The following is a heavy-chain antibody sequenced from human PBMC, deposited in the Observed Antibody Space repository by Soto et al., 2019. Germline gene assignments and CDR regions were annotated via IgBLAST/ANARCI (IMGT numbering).Heavy chain of an antibody. CDR3: AKNIENSSTRPGY. Sequence: PGGSLRLSCAASGFTFSSYAMSWVRQAPGKGLEWVSAISGSGSSTYYADSVRGRFTISRDNSKNTLYLQMSSLRAEDTAVYYCAKNIENSSTRPGYWGQGTLVTVSS. J-gene: IGHJ4*02. CDR1: GFTFSSYA. CDR2: ISGSGSST. V-gene: IGHV3-23*01. D-gene: IGHD2-2*01.